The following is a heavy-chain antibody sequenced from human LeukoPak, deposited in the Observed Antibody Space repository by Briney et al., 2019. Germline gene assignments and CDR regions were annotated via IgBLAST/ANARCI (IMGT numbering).Heavy chain of an antibody. Sequence: GGSLRLSCAASGFTFSSYAMSWVRQAPGKGLEWVSAISGSGGSTYYADSVKGRFTISRDNSKNTLYLQMNSLRAEDTAVYHCEKDRYYDFWSGLKDYWGQGTLVTVSS. J-gene: IGHJ4*02. CDR1: GFTFSSYA. CDR2: ISGSGGST. V-gene: IGHV3-23*01. D-gene: IGHD3-3*01. CDR3: EKDRYYDFWSGLKDY.